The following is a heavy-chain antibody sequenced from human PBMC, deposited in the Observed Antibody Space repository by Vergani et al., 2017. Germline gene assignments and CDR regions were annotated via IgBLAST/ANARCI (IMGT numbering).Heavy chain of an antibody. CDR1: GATFRSNT. Sequence: QVQLVQSGAEVKKPGSSVKVSCKASGATFRSNTISWVRQVPGQGLEWMGRIIPVLGKTKYAQDFQGRLTITADTSTSTAYMELTSLRSQDTAVYYCARPGRGKGSAGSEYFQHWGQGTLVTVSS. D-gene: IGHD4-23*01. CDR2: IIPVLGKT. CDR3: ARPGRGKGSAGSEYFQH. J-gene: IGHJ1*01. V-gene: IGHV1-69*02.